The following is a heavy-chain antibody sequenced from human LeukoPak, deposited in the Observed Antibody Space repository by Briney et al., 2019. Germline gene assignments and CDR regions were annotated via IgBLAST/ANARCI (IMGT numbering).Heavy chain of an antibody. Sequence: GGCLTLAWSAAGFTLIIYSMNWVRQAPGEGLEWGSYISSSSSAIYYADSVKARLTSSRDKAKNSLYLQMTSLSAEATAVYYCARDYYDSSGYPLASDYWGQGTLVTVSS. CDR2: ISSSSSAI. J-gene: IGHJ4*02. D-gene: IGHD3-22*01. CDR3: ARDYYDSSGYPLASDY. CDR1: GFTLIIYS. V-gene: IGHV3-48*01.